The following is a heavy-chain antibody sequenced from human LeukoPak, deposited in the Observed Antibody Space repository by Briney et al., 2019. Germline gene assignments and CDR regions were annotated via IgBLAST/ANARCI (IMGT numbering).Heavy chain of an antibody. Sequence: ASVKVSCKASGYTFTHHGIAWVRQAPGQGLEWMGWISAYNGDTIYVQKVQGRVTMTTDTSTTTAYMELRSLTSDDTALYYCARDPSNTSGRYQYFELWGRGTLVTVSS. CDR1: GYTFTHHG. CDR3: ARDPSNTSGRYQYFEL. CDR2: ISAYNGDT. D-gene: IGHD6-19*01. V-gene: IGHV1-18*01. J-gene: IGHJ2*01.